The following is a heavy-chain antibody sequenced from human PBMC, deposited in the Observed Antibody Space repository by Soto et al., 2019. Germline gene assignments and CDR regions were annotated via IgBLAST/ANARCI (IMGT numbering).Heavy chain of an antibody. D-gene: IGHD2-2*01. J-gene: IGHJ6*02. CDR3: ARDGAEKYQLLRAVYYYYGMDV. Sequence: GGSLRLSCAASGFTFSNSDMNWVRQAPGKGLEWVSGVSWNGSRTHYADSVKGRFIISRDNSRNFLYLQMNSLRAEDTAVYYCARDGAEKYQLLRAVYYYYGMDVWGQGTTVTVSS. CDR1: GFTFSNSD. V-gene: IGHV3-35*01. CDR2: VSWNGSRT.